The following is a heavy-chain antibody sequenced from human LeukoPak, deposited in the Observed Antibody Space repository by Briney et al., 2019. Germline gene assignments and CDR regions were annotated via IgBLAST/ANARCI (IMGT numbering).Heavy chain of an antibody. V-gene: IGHV3-23*01. CDR3: ARGIRRNINYWFDP. CDR1: GFTFSSYA. Sequence: GESLRLSCAASGFTFSSYAMSWVRQAPGKGLEWVSAISGSGGSTYYADSVKGRFTISRDNSKNTLYLQMNSLRAEDTAVYYCARGIRRNINYWFDPWGQGTPVTVSS. D-gene: IGHD1-14*01. CDR2: ISGSGGST. J-gene: IGHJ5*02.